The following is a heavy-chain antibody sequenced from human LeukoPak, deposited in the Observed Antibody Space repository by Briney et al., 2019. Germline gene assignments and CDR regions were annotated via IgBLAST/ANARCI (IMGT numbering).Heavy chain of an antibody. CDR3: ARIVGPSVVGYFDY. CDR2: INWNGGTT. D-gene: IGHD1-26*01. V-gene: IGHV3-20*04. Sequence: GGSLRLSCAASGFTFDDYGMGWVHQAPGKGLEWVSGINWNGGTTDYADSVKGRFTISRDNAKKSLYLEMHNLRAEDTALYYCARIVGPSVVGYFDYWGQGTLVTVSS. CDR1: GFTFDDYG. J-gene: IGHJ4*02.